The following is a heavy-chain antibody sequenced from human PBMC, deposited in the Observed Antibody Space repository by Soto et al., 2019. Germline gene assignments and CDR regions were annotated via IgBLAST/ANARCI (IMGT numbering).Heavy chain of an antibody. J-gene: IGHJ4*02. CDR2: ISHSGIT. V-gene: IGHV4-38-2*01. D-gene: IGHD5-18*01. Sequence: SETLSLTCAVSGSSINSASYWGWIRQPPGKGLEWIGTISHSGITYYNPSLKSRVTISVDPSKNQFSLKLSSVTAADTAMYYCAADKSMAPEDWGQGTLVTVSS. CDR1: GSSINSASY. CDR3: AADKSMAPED.